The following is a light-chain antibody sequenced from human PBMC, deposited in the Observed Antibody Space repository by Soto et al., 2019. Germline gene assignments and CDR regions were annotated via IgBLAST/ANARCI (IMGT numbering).Light chain of an antibody. Sequence: EIVLTQSPGTLSLSPGEGATLSCRASESLGNNYLAGYKQKPGQSPRLLFSGATSRASGIPDRFSGSGSGTDVTLTITSLQPDDFATYYCQQYDGYSWTFGQGTKVDIK. CDR1: ESLGNNY. CDR2: GAT. J-gene: IGKJ1*01. CDR3: QQYDGYSWT. V-gene: IGKV3-20*01.